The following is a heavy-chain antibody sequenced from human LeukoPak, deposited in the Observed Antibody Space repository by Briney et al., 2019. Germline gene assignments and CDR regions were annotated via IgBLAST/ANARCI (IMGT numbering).Heavy chain of an antibody. D-gene: IGHD4-17*01. J-gene: IGHJ4*02. V-gene: IGHV1-46*01. Sequence: ASVKVSCKASGYTFTSYYMHWVRQAPGQGLEWMGIINPSGGSTRYAQKFQGRVTMTRDTSTSIVYMELSSLRSEDTAVYYCARSPVTTKYFDYWGQGTLVTVSS. CDR1: GYTFTSYY. CDR2: INPSGGST. CDR3: ARSPVTTKYFDY.